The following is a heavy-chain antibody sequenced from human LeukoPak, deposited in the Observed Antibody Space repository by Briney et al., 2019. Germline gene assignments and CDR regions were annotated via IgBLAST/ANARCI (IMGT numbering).Heavy chain of an antibody. CDR3: TTNWGSRVVTLVDP. Sequence: GGSLRLSCAAPGFSFSDAWMSWVCQAPGKGLEWVGRIKSKADGGTTDFVAPVEGRFIISRDDSANTLSLQMNSLETADTAVYYYTTNWGSRVVTLVDPWGPGTLVTVSS. J-gene: IGHJ5*02. V-gene: IGHV3-15*01. D-gene: IGHD4-23*01. CDR1: GFSFSDAW. CDR2: IKSKADGGTT.